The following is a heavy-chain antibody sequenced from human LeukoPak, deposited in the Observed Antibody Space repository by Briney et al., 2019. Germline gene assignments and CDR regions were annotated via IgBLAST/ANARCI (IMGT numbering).Heavy chain of an antibody. CDR2: ISGSGGST. D-gene: IGHD2-2*02. Sequence: PGGSLRLSCAASGFTFSSYAMSWVRQAPGKGLEWVSAISGSGGSTYYADSVKGRFTISRDNSKNTLYLQMNSLRAEDTAVYYCAKCVVPATIGRGSDYWGQGTLVTVSS. CDR3: AKCVVPATIGRGSDY. CDR1: GFTFSSYA. V-gene: IGHV3-23*01. J-gene: IGHJ4*02.